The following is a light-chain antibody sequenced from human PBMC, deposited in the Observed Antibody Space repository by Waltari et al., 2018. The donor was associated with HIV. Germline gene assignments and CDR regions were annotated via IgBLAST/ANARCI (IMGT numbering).Light chain of an antibody. Sequence: IRMTQSPSSFSASTGDRVTITCRADQDSSNYLAWYQQKPGKVPKLLVYDASALQSGVPSRFSGSGSGTDFTLTISSLQSEDFATYFCQQYYTYPRTFGGGTNVDIK. CDR3: QQYYTYPRT. CDR2: DAS. CDR1: QDSSNY. V-gene: IGKV1-8*01. J-gene: IGKJ4*01.